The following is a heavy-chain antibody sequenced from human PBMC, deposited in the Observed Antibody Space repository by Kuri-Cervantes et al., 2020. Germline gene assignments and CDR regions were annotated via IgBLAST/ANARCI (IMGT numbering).Heavy chain of an antibody. Sequence: GESLKISCAASGFTFSSYGMHWVRQAPGKGLEWVAVISYDGSNKYYADSVKGRFTISRDNSRNTLYLQMNSLRAEDTAVYYCARLGDFWFGYYGMDVWGQGTTVTFSS. J-gene: IGHJ6*02. CDR2: ISYDGSNK. V-gene: IGHV3-30*03. CDR3: ARLGDFWFGYYGMDV. D-gene: IGHD3-10*01. CDR1: GFTFSSYG.